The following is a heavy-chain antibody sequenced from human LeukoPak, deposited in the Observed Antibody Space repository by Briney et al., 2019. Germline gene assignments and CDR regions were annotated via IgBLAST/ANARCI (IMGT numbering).Heavy chain of an antibody. CDR3: AKTNYYDTTDDKPYTTHFDY. Sequence: GGSLRLSCAASGFIFRDYWMSWVRQAPGKGLEWVANINEDGSEKKYVDSVKGRFTISRDNSNNILFLQMDSLRAEDTAMYYCAKTNYYDTTDDKPYTTHFDYWGQGALVTVSS. D-gene: IGHD3-22*01. J-gene: IGHJ4*02. CDR1: GFIFRDYW. V-gene: IGHV3-7*03. CDR2: INEDGSEK.